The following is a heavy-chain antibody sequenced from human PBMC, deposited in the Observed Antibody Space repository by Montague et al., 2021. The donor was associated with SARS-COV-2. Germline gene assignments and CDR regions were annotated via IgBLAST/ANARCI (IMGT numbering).Heavy chain of an antibody. CDR1: GGSFSGYY. CDR3: VRVPYRLLFVPRYYGMDV. J-gene: IGHJ6*02. D-gene: IGHD2-2*01. V-gene: IGHV4-34*01. Sequence: SETLSLTCAVYGGSFSGYYWSWIRQPPGEGLEWIAEISHSGSTSYNPSLKSRVTISVDTSKNQFSLKLSSATAADMAVYYCVRVPYRLLFVPRYYGMDVWGQGTTVTVSS. CDR2: ISHSGST.